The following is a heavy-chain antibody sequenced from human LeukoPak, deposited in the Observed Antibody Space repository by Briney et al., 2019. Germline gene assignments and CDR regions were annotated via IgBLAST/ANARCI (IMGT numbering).Heavy chain of an antibody. CDR3: ARGRAVTKYQGLIDY. CDR1: GGSFSGYY. Sequence: SETLSLTCAVYGGSFSGYYWTWIRQPPGKGLEWIGEINHSGSTNHNPSLKSRVTISVDTSKNQFSLKLSSVTTADTAVYYCARGRAVTKYQGLIDYWGQGALVTVSS. J-gene: IGHJ4*02. CDR2: INHSGST. V-gene: IGHV4-34*01. D-gene: IGHD4-17*01.